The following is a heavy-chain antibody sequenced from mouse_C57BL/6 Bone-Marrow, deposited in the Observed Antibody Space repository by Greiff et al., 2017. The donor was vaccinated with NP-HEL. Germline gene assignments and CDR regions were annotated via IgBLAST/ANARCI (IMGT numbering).Heavy chain of an antibody. D-gene: IGHD2-4*01. V-gene: IGHV2-2*01. J-gene: IGHJ4*01. Sequence: QVQLKESGPGLVQPSRSLSITCTVSGFSLTSYGVHWVRQSPGKGLEWLGVIWSGGSTDYNAAFISRLSISKDNSKSQVFFKMNSLQADDTAIYYCARGLRRGDYYAMDYWGQGTSVTVSS. CDR1: GFSLTSYG. CDR2: IWSGGST. CDR3: ARGLRRGDYYAMDY.